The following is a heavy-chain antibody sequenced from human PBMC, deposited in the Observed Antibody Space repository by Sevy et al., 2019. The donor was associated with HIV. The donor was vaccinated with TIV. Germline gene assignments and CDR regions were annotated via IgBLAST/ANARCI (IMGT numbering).Heavy chain of an antibody. J-gene: IGHJ6*02. V-gene: IGHV3-21*01. D-gene: IGHD6-25*01. CDR3: ARRGGHYYYYGMDV. CDR2: ISSSSSYI. Sequence: GGSLRLSCAASGFTFSSYSMNWVRQAPGKGLEWISSISSSSSYIYYADSVKGRFTSSRDNAKNSLYLQMNSLRAEDTAVYYCARRGGHYYYYGMDVWGQGTTVTVSS. CDR1: GFTFSSYS.